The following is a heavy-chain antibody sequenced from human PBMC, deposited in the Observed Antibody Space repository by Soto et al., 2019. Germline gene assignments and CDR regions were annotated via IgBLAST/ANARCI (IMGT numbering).Heavy chain of an antibody. V-gene: IGHV1-69*13. CDR1: GGTFSSYA. D-gene: IGHD2-2*01. J-gene: IGHJ6*02. Sequence: SVKVSCQASGGTFSSYAISLVRQSPGQGLEWMGGIIPIFGTANYAQKFQGRVTITADESTSTAYMELSSLRSEDTAVYYCARSSSTSFYYYGMDVWGQGTTVTVSS. CDR3: ARSSSTSFYYYGMDV. CDR2: IIPIFGTA.